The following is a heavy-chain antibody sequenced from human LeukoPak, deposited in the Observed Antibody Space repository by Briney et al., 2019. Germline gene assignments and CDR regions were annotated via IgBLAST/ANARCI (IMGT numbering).Heavy chain of an antibody. CDR1: GFTVSSNY. CDR2: IYSGGST. D-gene: IGHD1-26*01. V-gene: IGHV3-66*02. J-gene: IGHJ4*02. Sequence: PGGSLRLSCAASGFTVSSNYMSWVRQAPGKGLEWGSVIYSGGSTYYADSVKGRFTISRDNSKNTLYLQMNSLRAEDTAVYYCARDPSYIVGASPFDYWGQGTLVTVSS. CDR3: ARDPSYIVGASPFDY.